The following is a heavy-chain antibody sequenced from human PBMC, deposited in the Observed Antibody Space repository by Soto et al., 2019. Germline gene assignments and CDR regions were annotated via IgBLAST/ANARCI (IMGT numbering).Heavy chain of an antibody. CDR1: GGTFSSYT. D-gene: IGHD2-15*01. V-gene: IGHV1-24*01. J-gene: IGHJ6*02. CDR3: ATVHSAPGMDV. CDR2: FDPEDGET. Sequence: ASVKVSCKASGGTFSSYTISWVRQAPGKGLEWMGGFDPEDGETIYAQKFQGRVTMTEDTSTDTAYMELSSLRSEDTAVYYCATVHSAPGMDVWGQGTTVTVSS.